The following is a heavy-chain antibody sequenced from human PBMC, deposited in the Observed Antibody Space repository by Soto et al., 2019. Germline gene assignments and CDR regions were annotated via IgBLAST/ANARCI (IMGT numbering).Heavy chain of an antibody. Sequence: GGSLIVSCAASGFSFSTYGIHWVRQAPGKGLEWVAVIWYDGSMKYYADPVKGRFTISRDNSKNMVYLQMNSLRAEDTAVYYCATAMYCSGGSCVWPSVEVWGEGPTVTVST. V-gene: IGHV3-33*01. CDR1: GFSFSTYG. D-gene: IGHD2-15*01. J-gene: IGHJ6*04. CDR2: IWYDGSMK. CDR3: ATAMYCSGGSCVWPSVEV.